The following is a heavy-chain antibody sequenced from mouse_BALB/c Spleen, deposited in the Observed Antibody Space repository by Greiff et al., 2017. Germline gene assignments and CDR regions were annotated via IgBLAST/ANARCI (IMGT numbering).Heavy chain of an antibody. V-gene: IGHV3-6*02. CDR1: GYSITSGYY. CDR2: ISYDGSN. D-gene: IGHD2-14*01. J-gene: IGHJ1*01. CDR3: ARGGYYRYDEGYWYFDV. Sequence: VQLQQSGPGLVKPSQSLSLTCSVTGYSITSGYYWNWIRQFPGNKLEWMGYISYDGSNNYNPSLKNRISITRDTSKNQFFLKLNSVTTEDTATYYCARGGYYRYDEGYWYFDVWGAGTTVTVSS.